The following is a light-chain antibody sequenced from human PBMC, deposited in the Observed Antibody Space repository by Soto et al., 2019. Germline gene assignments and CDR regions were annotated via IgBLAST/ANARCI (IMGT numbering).Light chain of an antibody. Sequence: EVVLTQSPGTLSLSPGERATLSCRTSQIVSSSHLAWYQQKSGHAPRLLIYGVSSRATGIPDRFSGSGSGTEFALIINGLEPEDFAVYYCPLHEPSVPGYTVGQGTKLEIK. CDR2: GVS. J-gene: IGKJ2*01. V-gene: IGKV3-20*01. CDR1: QIVSSSH. CDR3: PLHEPSVPGYT.